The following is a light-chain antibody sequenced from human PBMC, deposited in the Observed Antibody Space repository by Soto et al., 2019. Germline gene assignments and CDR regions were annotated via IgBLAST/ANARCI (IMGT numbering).Light chain of an antibody. CDR1: QSVSSK. Sequence: EIVLTQSPGTLSVSPGERATLSCRASQSVSSKLAWYQQKPGQAPRLLFYGASTGATGIPARFSGSGSETEFTLTISSLESEDVAVYFCQQYNHWPGTFGQGTKVEIK. J-gene: IGKJ1*01. CDR2: GAS. V-gene: IGKV3-15*01. CDR3: QQYNHWPGT.